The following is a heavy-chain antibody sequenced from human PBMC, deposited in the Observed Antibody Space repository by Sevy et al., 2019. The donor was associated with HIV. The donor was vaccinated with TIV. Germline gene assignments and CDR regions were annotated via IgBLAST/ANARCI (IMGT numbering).Heavy chain of an antibody. Sequence: GGSLRLSCAASGFTFGSYWMHWVRQAPGKGLMWVSRINSDETSTRYADSVKGRFTVSRDNAKKALYLQMNSLRVEDTATYYCTRDGFYYDRSGYYNFDHWGQGSLVTVSS. CDR1: GFTFGSYW. V-gene: IGHV3-74*01. CDR3: TRDGFYYDRSGYYNFDH. J-gene: IGHJ4*02. CDR2: INSDETST. D-gene: IGHD3-22*01.